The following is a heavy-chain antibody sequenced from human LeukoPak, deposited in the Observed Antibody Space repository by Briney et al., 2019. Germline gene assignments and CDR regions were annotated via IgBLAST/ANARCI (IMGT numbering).Heavy chain of an antibody. J-gene: IGHJ4*02. CDR2: ISYDGSNK. CDR3: ARGQLGDY. CDR1: GFTFSSYA. Sequence: GRSLRLSCAASGFTFSSYAMHWVRQAPGKGLEWVAVISYDGSNKYYAASVKGRFTISRDNSKNTLYLQMNSMRAEDTAVYYCARGQLGDYWGQGTLVTVSS. V-gene: IGHV3-30-3*01. D-gene: IGHD1-1*01.